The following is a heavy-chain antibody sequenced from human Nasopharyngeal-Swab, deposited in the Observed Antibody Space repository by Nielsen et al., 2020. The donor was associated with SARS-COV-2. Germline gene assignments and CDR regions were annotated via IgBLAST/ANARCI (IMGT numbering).Heavy chain of an antibody. CDR3: ARGGRVGSNSFLDY. J-gene: IGHJ4*02. CDR1: GFIFSASA. D-gene: IGHD2-21*01. V-gene: IGHV5-51*01. Sequence: GESLKISCAASGFIFSASAIHWVRQASGKGLEWMGIIYPGSSDSRYSPSFKGQVTISADKSINTAYLQWSSLKASDTAMYYCARGGRVGSNSFLDYWGQGTLVTVSS. CDR2: IYPGSSDS.